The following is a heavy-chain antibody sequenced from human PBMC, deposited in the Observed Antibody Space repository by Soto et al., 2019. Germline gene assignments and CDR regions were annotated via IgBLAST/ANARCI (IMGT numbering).Heavy chain of an antibody. CDR2: ISNDGNNN. CDR1: GFTFRSYA. J-gene: IGHJ4*02. V-gene: IGHV3-30-3*02. CDR3: SRFVGYGGSEYYFDN. Sequence: ESGGGVVQPGRSLRLSCVVSGFTFRSYAMHWVRQAPGKGLEWVAVISNDGNNNYHADSVKGRFTISRDNSKNTLYLHMDSLRAEDTALYYCSRFVGYGGSEYYFDNWGQGIQAIVST. D-gene: IGHD5-12*01.